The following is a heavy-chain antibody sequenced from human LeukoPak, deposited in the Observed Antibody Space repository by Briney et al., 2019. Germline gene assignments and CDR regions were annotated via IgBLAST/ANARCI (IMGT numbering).Heavy chain of an antibody. CDR3: AKRKAYSIMVLTD. CDR1: GGTFSSYA. Sequence: ASVKVSCKASGGTFSSYAISWVRQAPGQGLEWMGGIIPIFGTANYAQKFQGRVTITADESTSTAYMELSSLRSEDTAVYYCAKRKAYSIMVLTDWGQGTLVTVSS. V-gene: IGHV1-69*13. D-gene: IGHD6-13*01. J-gene: IGHJ4*02. CDR2: IIPIFGTA.